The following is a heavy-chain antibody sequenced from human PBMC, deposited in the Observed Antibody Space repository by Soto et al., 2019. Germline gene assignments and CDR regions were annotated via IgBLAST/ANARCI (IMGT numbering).Heavy chain of an antibody. V-gene: IGHV4-59*01. CDR2: IYYSGST. CDR1: GGSISSYY. J-gene: IGHJ4*02. CDR3: ARGPLSTASSYFFDY. Sequence: SETLSLTCTVSGGSISSYYWSWIRQPPGKGLEWIGYIYYSGSTNYNPSLKSRVTISVDTSKNQFSLKLSSVTAADTAAYYCARGPLSTASSYFFDYWGQGTLVTVSS.